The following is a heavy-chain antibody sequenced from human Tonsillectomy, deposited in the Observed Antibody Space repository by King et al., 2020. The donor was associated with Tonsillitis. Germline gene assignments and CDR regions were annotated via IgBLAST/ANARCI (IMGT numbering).Heavy chain of an antibody. V-gene: IGHV1-2*02. CDR3: ARELEPGGGWFDP. Sequence: HVQLVESGAEVKKPGASVKVSCKASGYTFTGYYMHWVRQAPGQGLEWMGWINPNSGGTNYAQKFQGRVTMTRDTSISTAYMELRRLGSDDTAVYYCARELEPGGGWFDPWGQGTLVTVSS. D-gene: IGHD1-1*01. J-gene: IGHJ5*02. CDR2: INPNSGGT. CDR1: GYTFTGYY.